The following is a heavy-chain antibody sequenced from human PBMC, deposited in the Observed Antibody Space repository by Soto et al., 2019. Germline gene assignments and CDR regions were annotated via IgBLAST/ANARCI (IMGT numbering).Heavy chain of an antibody. CDR3: ARGGYCSSTSCYDPYYMDV. Sequence: GGSLRLSCAASGFTFSSYWMSWVRQAPGKGLEWVANIKQDGSEKYYVDSVKGRFTISRDNAKNSLYLQMNSLRAEDTAVYYCARGGYCSSTSCYDPYYMDVWGKGTTVTVSS. D-gene: IGHD2-2*03. CDR1: GFTFSSYW. J-gene: IGHJ6*03. CDR2: IKQDGSEK. V-gene: IGHV3-7*01.